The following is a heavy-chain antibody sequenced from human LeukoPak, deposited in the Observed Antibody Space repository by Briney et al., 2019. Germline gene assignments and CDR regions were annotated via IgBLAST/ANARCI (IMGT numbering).Heavy chain of an antibody. CDR3: AKLSRQDGSGSYSPDWFDP. D-gene: IGHD3-10*01. CDR1: GYTFIGYY. V-gene: IGHV1-2*06. J-gene: IGHJ5*02. Sequence: GASVKVSCKASGYTFIGYYIHWVRQAPGQGLEWMGRTNPNNGGTDYPQKFQGRVTMTRDTSISTVYMEVSRLTSDDTAMYYCAKLSRQDGSGSYSPDWFDPWGQGTLVTVSS. CDR2: TNPNNGGT.